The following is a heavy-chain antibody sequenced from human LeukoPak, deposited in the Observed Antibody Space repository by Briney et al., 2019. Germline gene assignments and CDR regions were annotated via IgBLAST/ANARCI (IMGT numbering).Heavy chain of an antibody. Sequence: GGSLRLSCAASGFTFSTYWMHWVRQAPGKGLVWVSRIKSDGGSTNYVDSVKDRFTISRDNAKNTLYLQMNSLRAEDTAVYYCARDPVGGRPDYWGQGTLVTVSS. V-gene: IGHV3-74*01. CDR2: IKSDGGST. J-gene: IGHJ4*02. CDR1: GFTFSTYW. D-gene: IGHD1-26*01. CDR3: ARDPVGGRPDY.